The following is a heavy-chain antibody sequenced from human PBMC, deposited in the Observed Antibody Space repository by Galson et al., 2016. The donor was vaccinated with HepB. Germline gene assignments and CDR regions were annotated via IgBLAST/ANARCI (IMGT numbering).Heavy chain of an antibody. CDR1: GFSFSNYA. D-gene: IGHD6-19*01. Sequence: SLRLSCAASGFSFSNYAMHWVRQAPVKGLEWVAVMSYDGRRIYYADSVKVRLTISRDNSKNALFLQMNSLRPDDTAGYYCAREGGHIPVALTAFDSSGQGSLVTVSS. V-gene: IGHV3-30*04. J-gene: IGHJ4*02. CDR3: AREGGHIPVALTAFDS. CDR2: MSYDGRRI.